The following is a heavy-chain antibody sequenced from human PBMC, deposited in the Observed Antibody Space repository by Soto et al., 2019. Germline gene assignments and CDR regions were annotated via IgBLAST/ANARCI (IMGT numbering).Heavy chain of an antibody. Sequence: QVQVVQSGVEVRRPGSSVKVSCKASGDTFKNCVISWVRQAPGQGLEWMGGIIPLFGTTDFVQRFQGRLTITTDESTTTAYMERSRLRSEDTATYDCAAELCFGKLSVVWGQGTMVIVSS. J-gene: IGHJ6*02. D-gene: IGHD3-10*01. CDR2: IIPLFGTT. CDR3: AAELCFGKLSVV. V-gene: IGHV1-69*01. CDR1: GDTFKNCV.